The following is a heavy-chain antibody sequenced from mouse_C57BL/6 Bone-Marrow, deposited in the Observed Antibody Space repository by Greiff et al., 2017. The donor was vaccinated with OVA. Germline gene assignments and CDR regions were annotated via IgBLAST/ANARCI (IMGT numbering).Heavy chain of an antibody. CDR1: GFTFSDYG. V-gene: IGHV5-15*04. J-gene: IGHJ3*01. Sequence: EVKLVESGGGLVQPGGSLKLSCAASGFTFSDYGMAWVRQAPRKGPAWVAFISNLACSIYYADTVKGRFTISRDNAKNTLYLQMSSLKSEDTAMYYCATRDYYEDWFAYWGQGTLVTVSA. CDR2: ISNLACSI. CDR3: ATRDYYEDWFAY. D-gene: IGHD1-1*01.